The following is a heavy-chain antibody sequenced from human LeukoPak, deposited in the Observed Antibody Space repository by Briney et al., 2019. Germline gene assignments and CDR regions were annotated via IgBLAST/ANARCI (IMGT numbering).Heavy chain of an antibody. CDR2: INHSGST. J-gene: IGHJ4*02. CDR3: ARDDKYSSYFDY. CDR1: GGSFSGYY. D-gene: IGHD6-19*01. Sequence: KPSETLSLTCAVYGGSFSGYYWSWIRQPPGKGLEWIGEINHSGSTNYNPSLKSRVTISVDTSKNQFSLKLSSVTAADTAVYYCARDDKYSSYFDYWGQGTLVTVSS. V-gene: IGHV4-34*01.